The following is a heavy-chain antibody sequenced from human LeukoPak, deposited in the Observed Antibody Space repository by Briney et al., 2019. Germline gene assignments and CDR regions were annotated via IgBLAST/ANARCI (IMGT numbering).Heavy chain of an antibody. D-gene: IGHD3-22*01. CDR1: GVSITRYY. CDR2: IYYSGTT. J-gene: IGHJ4*02. Sequence: PSETLSLTCTVSGVSITRYYWSWIRQAPGKGLEWIGYIYYSGTTNYNPSLKSRVTISVDTSKNQFSLKLSSVTAADTAVYYCARYEYYDSSGYYFPKCFDYWGQGTLVTVSS. V-gene: IGHV4-59*08. CDR3: ARYEYYDSSGYYFPKCFDY.